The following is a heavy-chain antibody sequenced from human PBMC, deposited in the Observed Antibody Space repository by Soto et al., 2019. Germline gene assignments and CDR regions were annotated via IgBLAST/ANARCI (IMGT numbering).Heavy chain of an antibody. CDR1: GASISSGGHN. Sequence: QVQLQESGPGLVEPSQTLSLTCTVSGASISSGGHNWSWIRQHPGKGLEWIGFIHYSGSTSYNPSLESRVDISVDTSRNQFSLRLSSVTAADTAVYYCTSGRDASKTGCWGQGTLVTVSS. D-gene: IGHD7-27*01. J-gene: IGHJ4*02. V-gene: IGHV4-31*03. CDR2: IHYSGST. CDR3: TSGRDASKTGC.